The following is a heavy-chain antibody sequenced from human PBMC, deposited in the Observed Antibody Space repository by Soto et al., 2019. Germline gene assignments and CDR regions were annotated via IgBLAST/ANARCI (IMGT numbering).Heavy chain of an antibody. CDR3: ARGGSGYTWFNEF. J-gene: IGHJ4*02. CDR2: IIPVFQTA. V-gene: IGHV1-69*01. Sequence: QEQLVQSGAEVKKPGSSVKVSCKASGGLFSSYPISWVRQVPGPGLEWMGGIIPVFQTAYYTQRFQGRVTMTEDESPNTAYMALSSLRSEDTAIYYCARGGSGYTWFNEFWGQGTLVTVSS. CDR1: GGLFSSYP. D-gene: IGHD3-22*01.